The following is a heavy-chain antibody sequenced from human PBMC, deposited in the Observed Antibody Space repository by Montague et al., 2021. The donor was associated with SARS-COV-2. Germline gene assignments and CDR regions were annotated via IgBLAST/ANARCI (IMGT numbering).Heavy chain of an antibody. CDR1: GFTFSDPY. Sequence: SLRLSCEASGFTFSDPYMDWVRQAPVKGLEWVGRSKNKANGYSTXYAXSVKGRFTISRDDSMNFLYLQMNSLRTEDTAIYYCTRADKSVYSFDYWGQGTLVTVSS. V-gene: IGHV3-72*01. J-gene: IGHJ4*02. D-gene: IGHD5/OR15-5a*01. CDR3: TRADKSVYSFDY. CDR2: SKNKANGYST.